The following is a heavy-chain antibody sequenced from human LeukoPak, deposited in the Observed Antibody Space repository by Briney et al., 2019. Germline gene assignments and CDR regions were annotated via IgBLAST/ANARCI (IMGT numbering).Heavy chain of an antibody. CDR2: IYHSGST. Sequence: PSETLSLTCAVSGGSISSGGYSWSWIRQPPGKGLEWIGYIYHSGSTYYNPSLKSRVTISVDRSKNQFSLKLSSVTAADTAVYYCARAPDYGGTDNWFDPWGQGTLVTVSS. CDR1: GGSISSGGYS. J-gene: IGHJ5*02. V-gene: IGHV4-30-2*01. CDR3: ARAPDYGGTDNWFDP. D-gene: IGHD4-23*01.